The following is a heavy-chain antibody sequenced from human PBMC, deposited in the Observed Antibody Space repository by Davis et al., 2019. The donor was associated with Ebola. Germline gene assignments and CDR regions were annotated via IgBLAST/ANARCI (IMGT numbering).Heavy chain of an antibody. V-gene: IGHV1-18*04. CDR2: ISAYNGNT. Sequence: ASVKVSCKASGYTFTSYGISWVRQAPGQGLEGMGWISAYNGNTKYAQKLQGRVTMTTDTSTTTAYMEVGSLRSDDTAVYFCARAQFPTTSDHWGQGTLVTVSS. CDR3: ARAQFPTTSDH. J-gene: IGHJ4*02. D-gene: IGHD1-1*01. CDR1: GYTFTSYG.